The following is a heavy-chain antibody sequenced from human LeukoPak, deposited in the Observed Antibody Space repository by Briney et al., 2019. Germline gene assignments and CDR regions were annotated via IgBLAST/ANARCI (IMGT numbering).Heavy chain of an antibody. CDR3: TRDRGAYNLYDY. D-gene: IGHD1-1*01. Sequence: MXXIRQAPGKGLEWVGFIRSKAYGETADYAASVKGRFTISRDDSKAIAYLQMNSLKTEDTAVYHCTRDRGAYNLYDYWGQGTLVTVSS. V-gene: IGHV3-49*02. J-gene: IGHJ4*02. CDR2: IRSKAYGETA.